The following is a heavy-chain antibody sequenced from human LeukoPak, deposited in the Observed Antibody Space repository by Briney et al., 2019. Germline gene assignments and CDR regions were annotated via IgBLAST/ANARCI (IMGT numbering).Heavy chain of an antibody. CDR3: AREGGREWLVSGALDS. Sequence: PSETLSLTCTVSDDSVSSSRYYWTWIRQPPGKGLEWIGYIYHGSATYNPSLESRVTLSMDTSKNQYSLKMTSVTAADTAVYYCAREGGREWLVSGALDSWGQGTLVTVSS. D-gene: IGHD6-19*01. CDR2: IYHGSA. J-gene: IGHJ5*01. CDR1: DDSVSSSRYY. V-gene: IGHV4-61*01.